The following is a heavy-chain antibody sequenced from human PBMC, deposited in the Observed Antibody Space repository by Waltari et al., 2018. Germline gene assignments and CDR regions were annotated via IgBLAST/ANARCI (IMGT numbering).Heavy chain of an antibody. Sequence: EVQLVESGGGLVKPGGSLRRSCAASGFTFSHAWMSWVRPAPGKGLEWVGRIKSKTDGGTIEYAAPVKGRFTISRDDSKNMLYLQMDSLKTEDTAVYYCATQTIAAVNSRFDPWGQGTLVTVSS. CDR2: IKSKTDGGTI. V-gene: IGHV3-15*01. J-gene: IGHJ5*02. D-gene: IGHD6-13*01. CDR1: GFTFSHAW. CDR3: ATQTIAAVNSRFDP.